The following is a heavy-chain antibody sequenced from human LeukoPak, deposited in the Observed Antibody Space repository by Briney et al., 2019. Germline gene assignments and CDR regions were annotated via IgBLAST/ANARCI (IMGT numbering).Heavy chain of an antibody. CDR2: ITGGGSGI. Sequence: GGSLRLSCAASRFTFSNYAMSCVREAPGRGREWVSAITGGGSGIYYTDSMKSRVTISRDNSKNTLYLQISSRKGEDRAVYYRAKWGDYEALTGYYVSDYWGQGTLVTVSS. V-gene: IGHV3-23*01. D-gene: IGHD3-9*01. CDR1: RFTFSNYA. J-gene: IGHJ4*02. CDR3: AKWGDYEALTGYYVSDY.